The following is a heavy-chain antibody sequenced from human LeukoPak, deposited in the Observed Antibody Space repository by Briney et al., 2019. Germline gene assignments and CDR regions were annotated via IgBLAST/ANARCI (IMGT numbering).Heavy chain of an antibody. CDR1: GFTFSSYA. CDR3: AKLPTGSDWYFDL. D-gene: IGHD1-14*01. Sequence: GGSLRLSCAATGFTFSSYAMSWVRQAPGKGLEWVSAISGSGGSTYYADSVKGRFTISRDNSKNTLYLQMNSLRAEDTAVYYCAKLPTGSDWYFDLWGRGTLVTVSS. V-gene: IGHV3-23*01. J-gene: IGHJ2*01. CDR2: ISGSGGST.